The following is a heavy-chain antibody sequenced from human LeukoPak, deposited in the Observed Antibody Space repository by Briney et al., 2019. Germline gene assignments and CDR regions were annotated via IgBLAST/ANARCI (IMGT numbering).Heavy chain of an antibody. CDR3: ARDRVAGVGSYYYYGMDV. Sequence: GGSLRLSCAVSGFTFSSYAMHWVRQAPGKGLEGVAVISYDGSNKYYADSVKGRFTISRDNSKNTLYLQMNSLRAEDTAVYYCARDRVAGVGSYYYYGMDVWGQGTTVTVSS. D-gene: IGHD6-19*01. V-gene: IGHV3-30-3*01. CDR2: ISYDGSNK. CDR1: GFTFSSYA. J-gene: IGHJ6*02.